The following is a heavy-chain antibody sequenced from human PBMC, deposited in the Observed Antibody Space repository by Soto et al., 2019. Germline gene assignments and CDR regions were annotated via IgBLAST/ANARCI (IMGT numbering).Heavy chain of an antibody. J-gene: IGHJ6*02. CDR3: ARRTVIDPSYLNGLDV. V-gene: IGHV3-23*01. CDR1: GFTFSNFA. D-gene: IGHD2-21*01. CDR2: ITGSGDNT. Sequence: GGSLRLSCAASGFTFSNFAMTWVRQSSGRGLEYVSSITGSGDNTYYAESVKGRFTISRDNSDKRLYLQMNSLRVEDTAVYYCARRTVIDPSYLNGLDVWGPGTTVTVSS.